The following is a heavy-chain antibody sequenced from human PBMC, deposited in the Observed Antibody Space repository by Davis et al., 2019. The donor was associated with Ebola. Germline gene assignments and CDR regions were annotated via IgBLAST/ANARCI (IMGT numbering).Heavy chain of an antibody. D-gene: IGHD6-13*01. J-gene: IGHJ6*04. CDR2: INFNTGSP. V-gene: IGHV7-4-1*02. CDR1: RYSFTTYA. CDR3: ARSSYSWYFSGMDV. Sequence: ASVQVPCQASRYSFTTYAINWVRQAPRQGLQWMGWINFNTGSPTYAQVFTGRFVFSFDTSVSTAYLQISSLKAEDSAIYYCARSSYSWYFSGMDVWGKGTTVTVSS.